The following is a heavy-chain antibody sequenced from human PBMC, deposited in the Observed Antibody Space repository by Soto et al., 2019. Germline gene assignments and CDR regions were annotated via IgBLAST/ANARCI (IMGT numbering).Heavy chain of an antibody. CDR1: GFTFSDYA. CDR3: AKGWAVADY. V-gene: IGHV3-23*01. J-gene: IGHJ4*02. CDR2: LTATGGTT. Sequence: VQLLESGGGLVQPGGSLRLSCAASGFTFSDYAMRWVRQAPRKGLEWVSALTATGGTTQYADSVKGRFTISRDNPKNTLYLQMNRLRAEDTAVYYCAKGWAVADYWGQGTLVTVSS. D-gene: IGHD2-15*01.